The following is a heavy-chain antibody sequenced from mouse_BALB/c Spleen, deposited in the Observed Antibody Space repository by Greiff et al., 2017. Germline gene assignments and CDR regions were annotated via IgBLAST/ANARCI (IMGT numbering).Heavy chain of an antibody. J-gene: IGHJ3*01. Sequence: EVKLMESGPGLVKPSQSLSLTCSVTGYSITSGYYWNWIRQFPGNKLEWMGYISYDGSNNYNPSLKNRISITRDTSKNQFFLKLNSVTTEDTATYYCAVYYGYDWFAYWGQGTLVTVSA. CDR1: GYSITSGYY. CDR3: AVYYGYDWFAY. V-gene: IGHV3-6*01. D-gene: IGHD2-2*01. CDR2: ISYDGSN.